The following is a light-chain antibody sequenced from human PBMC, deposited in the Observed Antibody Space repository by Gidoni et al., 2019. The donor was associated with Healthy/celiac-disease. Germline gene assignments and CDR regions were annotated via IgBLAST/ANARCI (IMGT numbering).Light chain of an antibody. CDR2: DAS. CDR3: QQRSNWQLT. CDR1: QSVSSY. J-gene: IGKJ4*01. V-gene: IGKV3-11*01. Sequence: EIALTQSPATLSLSPGERATLSCRASQSVSSYLAWYQQKPGQAPRLLIYDASNRATGIPARFSGSGSGTDFTLTISSLEPEDCAVYYCQQRSNWQLTFGGGTKVEIK.